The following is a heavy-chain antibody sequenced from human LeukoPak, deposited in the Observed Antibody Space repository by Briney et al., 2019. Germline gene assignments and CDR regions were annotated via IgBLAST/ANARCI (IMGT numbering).Heavy chain of an antibody. CDR2: INHSGST. J-gene: IGHJ5*02. CDR1: GGSFSGYY. V-gene: IGHV4-34*01. Sequence: SETLSLTCAVYGGSFSGYYWSWIRQPPGKGLEWIGEINHSGSTNYNPSLKSRVTISVDTSKNQFSLKLSSVTAADTAVYYCARSNLYYDILTGYPRGRFDPWGQGTLVTVSS. D-gene: IGHD3-9*01. CDR3: ARSNLYYDILTGYPRGRFDP.